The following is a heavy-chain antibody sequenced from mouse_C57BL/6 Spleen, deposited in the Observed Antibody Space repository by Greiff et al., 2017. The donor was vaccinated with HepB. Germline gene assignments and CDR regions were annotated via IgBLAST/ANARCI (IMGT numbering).Heavy chain of an antibody. Sequence: EVKLQESGPGLVKPSQSLSLTCSVTGYSITSGYYWTWIRPFPGNNLEWMGYISYDGSNNYNPSLKNRISITRDTSKNQFFLKLNSVTTEDTATYYCARDWNTTVAPFDYWGQGTTLTVSS. J-gene: IGHJ2*01. CDR2: ISYDGSN. D-gene: IGHD1-1*01. CDR1: GYSITSGYY. CDR3: ARDWNTTVAPFDY. V-gene: IGHV3-6*01.